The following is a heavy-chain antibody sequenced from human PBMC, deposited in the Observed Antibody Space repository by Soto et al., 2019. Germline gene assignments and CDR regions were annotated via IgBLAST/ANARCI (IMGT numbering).Heavy chain of an antibody. V-gene: IGHV1-69*12. J-gene: IGHJ6*02. CDR3: ARGGSDYEGSGYYQGHV. Sequence: QVQLVQSGAEVKKPGSSVKVSCKSSGGTFSNYGFSWVRQAPGQGLECMGVIVPIFGAEHPQKFQGRVTITADESTNTVFMDLRGLRSDDTSVYYCARGGSDYEGSGYYQGHVWRQWTTVTVSS. D-gene: IGHD3-22*01. CDR1: GGTFSNYG. CDR2: IVPIFGA.